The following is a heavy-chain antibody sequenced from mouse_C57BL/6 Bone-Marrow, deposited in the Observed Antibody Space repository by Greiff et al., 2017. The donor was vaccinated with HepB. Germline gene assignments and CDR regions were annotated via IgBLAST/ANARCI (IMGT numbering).Heavy chain of an antibody. Sequence: QVQLQQPGAELVKPGASVKLSCKASGYTFTSYWMHWVKQRPGQGLEWIGMIHPNSGSTNYNEKFKSKATLTVDKSSSTAYMQRSSLTSDDSAVYYGTRRGIYDYALYDGGQGTTLTGAS. D-gene: IGHD2-4*01. V-gene: IGHV1-64*01. CDR2: IHPNSGST. CDR3: TRRGIYDYALYD. CDR1: GYTFTSYW. J-gene: IGHJ2*01.